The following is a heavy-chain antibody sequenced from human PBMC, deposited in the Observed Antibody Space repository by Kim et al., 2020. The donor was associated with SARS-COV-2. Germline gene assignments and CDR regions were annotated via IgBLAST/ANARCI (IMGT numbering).Heavy chain of an antibody. D-gene: IGHD6-13*01. V-gene: IGHV4-31*03. CDR2: IYYSGST. CDR3: ARDSSIKGSSCYHTDY. J-gene: IGHJ4*02. Sequence: SETLSLTCTVSGGSISSGGYYWSWIRQHPGKGLEWIGYIYYSGSTYYNPSLKSRVTISVETSKNQFSLKLRSVTAADTAVYYCARDSSIKGSSCYHTDYWGQGTLVTVSS. CDR1: GGSISSGGYY.